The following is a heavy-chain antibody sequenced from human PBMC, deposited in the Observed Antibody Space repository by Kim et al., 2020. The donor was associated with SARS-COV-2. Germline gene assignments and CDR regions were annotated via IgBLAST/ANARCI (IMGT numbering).Heavy chain of an antibody. CDR1: GFTFSSYA. CDR3: ARIHTSSSWYVDYFDY. J-gene: IGHJ4*02. Sequence: GGSLRLSCAASGFTFSSYALHWVRQAPGKGLEWVAVISYDGNHEYYADSVKGRFTISRDNSKNTLYLQMNSLRTEDTAVYYCARIHTSSSWYVDYFDYWGQGTLVTVSS. D-gene: IGHD6-13*01. CDR2: ISYDGNHE. V-gene: IGHV3-30*04.